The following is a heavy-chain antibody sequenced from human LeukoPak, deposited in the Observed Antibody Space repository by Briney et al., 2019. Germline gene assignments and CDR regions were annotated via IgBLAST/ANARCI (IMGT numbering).Heavy chain of an antibody. D-gene: IGHD6-25*01. J-gene: IGHJ5*02. CDR1: GGSISSYY. Sequence: SETLSLTCSVSGGSISSYYWNWIRQPAGKGLEWIGRIHISGNTYYNPSLKSRVTMSIDTSKSQFSLKLNSVTAADTAVYYCARGGQRFDPWGQGTLVTVSS. CDR3: ARGGQRFDP. V-gene: IGHV4-4*07. CDR2: IHISGNT.